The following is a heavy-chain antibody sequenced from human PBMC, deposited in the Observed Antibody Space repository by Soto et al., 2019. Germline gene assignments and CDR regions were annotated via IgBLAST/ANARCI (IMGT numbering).Heavy chain of an antibody. CDR3: ARRHYDFWGGYYVWCYFDY. Sequence: QVQLQQWGAGLLKPSETLSLTCAVYGGSFSGYYWSWIRQPPGKGLEWIGEINHSGSTNYNPSLKSRVTISVDTSNNQFSLKLSSVTAADTAVYYCARRHYDFWGGYYVWCYFDYWGQGTLVTVSS. V-gene: IGHV4-34*01. CDR2: INHSGST. CDR1: GGSFSGYY. D-gene: IGHD3-3*01. J-gene: IGHJ4*02.